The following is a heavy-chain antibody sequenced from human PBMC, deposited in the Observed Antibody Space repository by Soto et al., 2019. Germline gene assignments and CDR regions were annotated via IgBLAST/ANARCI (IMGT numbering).Heavy chain of an antibody. CDR1: GFTFSSYY. V-gene: IGHV3-74*01. CDR3: VTSFDWLLFFGGARFY. J-gene: IGHJ4*02. Sequence: PGGSLRLSCEASGFTFSSYYMHWVRQAPGKGLECVSRISTDGSDTRYADSVKGRFTISRDNAKSTMYLQMNSLRADDAAVYYCVTSFDWLLFFGGARFYWGRGTLVTVSS. D-gene: IGHD3-9*01. CDR2: ISTDGSDT.